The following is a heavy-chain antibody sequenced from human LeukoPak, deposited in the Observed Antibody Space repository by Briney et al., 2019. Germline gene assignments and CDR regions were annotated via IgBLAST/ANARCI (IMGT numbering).Heavy chain of an antibody. V-gene: IGHV4-39*01. CDR1: GGSITTTNYY. CDR3: ARGIRGSGYRSLGY. J-gene: IGHJ4*02. Sequence: SETLSLTCTVSGGSITTTNYYWGWIRQPPGKGLEWIGNIYYSGSTYYNPSLKSRVTISADTSKNQFSLKLSSVTAADTAVYYCARGIRGSGYRSLGYWGQGTLVTVSS. CDR2: IYYSGST. D-gene: IGHD3-22*01.